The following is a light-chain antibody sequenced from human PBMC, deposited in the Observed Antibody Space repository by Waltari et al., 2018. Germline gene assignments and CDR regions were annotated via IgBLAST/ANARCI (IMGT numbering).Light chain of an antibody. V-gene: IGKV3-20*01. Sequence: EIALTQSPRTLSLSPGERATLSCSAPHSVSHSNLAWYQQKGVQLPRLLIYGASSMATGIPGRFSGSGSGTDFTLSISRLEPEDYGVYYCQQYAGSPITFGGGTKVEI. CDR2: GAS. CDR1: HSVSHSN. J-gene: IGKJ4*01. CDR3: QQYAGSPIT.